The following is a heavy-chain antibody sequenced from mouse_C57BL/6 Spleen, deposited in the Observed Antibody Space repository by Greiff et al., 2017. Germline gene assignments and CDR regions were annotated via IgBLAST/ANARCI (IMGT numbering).Heavy chain of an antibody. Sequence: DVHLVESGGGLVKPGGSLKLSCAASGFTFSSYAMSWVRQTPEKRLEWVATISDGGSYTYYPDNVKGRFTISRDNAKNNLYLQMSHLKSEDTAMYYCARADGDYYAMDYWGQGTSVTVSS. J-gene: IGHJ4*01. V-gene: IGHV5-4*01. CDR3: ARADGDYYAMDY. CDR1: GFTFSSYA. CDR2: ISDGGSYT.